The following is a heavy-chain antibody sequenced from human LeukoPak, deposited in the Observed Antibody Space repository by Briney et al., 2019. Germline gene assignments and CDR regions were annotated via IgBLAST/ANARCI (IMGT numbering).Heavy chain of an antibody. Sequence: SVTVSCKASGGTFSSYAISWVRQAPGQGLEWMGGIIPIFGTANYAQKFQGRVTITADESTSTAYMELSSLRSEDTAVYYCARAASDYYDSSGYYPGHDYWGQGTLVTVSS. D-gene: IGHD3-22*01. J-gene: IGHJ4*02. CDR2: IIPIFGTA. CDR3: ARAASDYYDSSGYYPGHDY. V-gene: IGHV1-69*13. CDR1: GGTFSSYA.